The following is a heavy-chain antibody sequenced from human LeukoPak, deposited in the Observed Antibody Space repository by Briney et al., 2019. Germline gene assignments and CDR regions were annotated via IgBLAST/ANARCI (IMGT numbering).Heavy chain of an antibody. CDR2: IYYSGST. V-gene: IGHV4-39*07. Sequence: PSETLSLTCTVSGGSISSSSYYWGWIRQPPGKGLEWIGSIYYSGSTYYNPSLKSRVTISVDTSKNQFSLKLSSVTAADTAVYYCARIPYYYGSGSYYNPRFDYWGQGTLVTVSS. J-gene: IGHJ4*02. CDR3: ARIPYYYGSGSYYNPRFDY. CDR1: GGSISSSSYY. D-gene: IGHD3-10*01.